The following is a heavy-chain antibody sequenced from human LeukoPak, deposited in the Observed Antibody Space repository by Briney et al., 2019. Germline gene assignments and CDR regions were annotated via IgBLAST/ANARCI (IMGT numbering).Heavy chain of an antibody. V-gene: IGHV3-64*01. CDR2: ITYNGDST. Sequence: PGGSLRLSCAASGFTFSSYGMHWIRQAPGKGLEYVSGITYNGDSTYFGNSVKGRFTISRDNSKNTLYLQMGSLRAEDTAVYYCARDSWNYPYYYYYYMDVWGKGTTVTVSS. D-gene: IGHD1-7*01. J-gene: IGHJ6*03. CDR3: ARDSWNYPYYYYYYMDV. CDR1: GFTFSSYG.